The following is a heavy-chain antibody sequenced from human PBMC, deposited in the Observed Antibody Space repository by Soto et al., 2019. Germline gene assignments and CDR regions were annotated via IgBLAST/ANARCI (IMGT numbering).Heavy chain of an antibody. V-gene: IGHV1-8*01. CDR3: ARGRDYDYIWGSYRYNQDAFDI. J-gene: IGHJ3*02. CDR1: GYTFTSYD. Sequence: ASVKVSCKASGYTFTSYDINWVRQATGQGLEWMGWMNPNSGNTGYAQKFQGRVTMTRNTSISTAYMELSSLRSEDTAVYYCARGRDYDYIWGSYRYNQDAFDIWGQGTMVTVS. CDR2: MNPNSGNT. D-gene: IGHD3-16*02.